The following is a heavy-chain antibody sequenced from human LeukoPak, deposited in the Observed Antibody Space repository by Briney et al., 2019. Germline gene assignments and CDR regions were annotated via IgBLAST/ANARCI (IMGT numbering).Heavy chain of an antibody. V-gene: IGHV4-59*08. Sequence: PSETLSLTCTVSGGSISSYYWSWIRQPPGKGLEWIGYIYYSGSTNYNPSLKSRVTISVDTSKNQFSLKLSSVTAADTAVYYCARHRGVVAAGTYYYGMDVWGQGTTVTVSS. J-gene: IGHJ6*02. CDR2: IYYSGST. D-gene: IGHD6-13*01. CDR3: ARHRGVVAAGTYYYGMDV. CDR1: GGSISSYY.